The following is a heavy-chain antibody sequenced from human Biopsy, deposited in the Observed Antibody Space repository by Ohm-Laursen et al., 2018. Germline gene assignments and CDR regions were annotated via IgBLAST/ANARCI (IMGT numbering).Heavy chain of an antibody. CDR3: ARVFGGAYYSYAFDI. Sequence: SVKVSCKASDYTFYSYGITWVRRAPGQGLEWMGWITADEKNSTPKFQGRVTMTTDMSTSTAYMELRGLKSDDTAVYYCARVFGGAYYSYAFDIWGQGTLVIVSS. J-gene: IGHJ3*02. V-gene: IGHV1-18*04. CDR2: ITADEK. CDR1: DYTFYSYG. D-gene: IGHD1-26*01.